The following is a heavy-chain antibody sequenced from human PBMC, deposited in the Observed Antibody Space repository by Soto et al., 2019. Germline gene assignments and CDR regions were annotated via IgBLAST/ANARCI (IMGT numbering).Heavy chain of an antibody. CDR1: GFSLSTSGVG. D-gene: IGHD2-15*01. V-gene: IGHV2-5*02. CDR2: IYWDDDK. CDR3: AHRRGGSCSDP. Sequence: SVPTLVNPTQTLTLTCTFSGFSLSTSGVGVGWIRQPPGKALEWLALIYWDDDKRYSTSLKSRLNINKDTSKNQVVLTMTNMDPVDTATYYCAHRRGGSCSDPWGQGTMVTVS. J-gene: IGHJ5*02.